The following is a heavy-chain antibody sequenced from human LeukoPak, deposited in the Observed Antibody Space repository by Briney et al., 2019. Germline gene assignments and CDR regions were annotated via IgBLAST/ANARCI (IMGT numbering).Heavy chain of an antibody. D-gene: IGHD6-13*01. CDR3: ARDYPSAAGYFDY. J-gene: IGHJ4*02. CDR2: IYYSGST. Sequence: SQTLSLTCTVSGGSISSGSYYWSWIRQPPGKGLEWIGYIYYSGSTNYNPSLKSRVTISVDTSKNQFSLKLSSVTAADTAVYYCARDYPSAAGYFDYWGQGTLVTVSS. CDR1: GGSISSGSYY. V-gene: IGHV4-61*01.